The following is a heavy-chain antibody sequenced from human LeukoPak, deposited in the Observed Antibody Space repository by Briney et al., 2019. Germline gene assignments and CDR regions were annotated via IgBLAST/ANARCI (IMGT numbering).Heavy chain of an antibody. CDR1: GGSISSHY. J-gene: IGHJ4*01. D-gene: IGHD5-18*01. CDR3: ATIKRGSIYGYFDF. V-gene: IGHV4-59*11. CDR2: VFDTGRT. Sequence: SETLSLTCTVSGGSISSHYWTWIRQPPGKGLEWIGYVFDTGRTKDNPSLKSRLTLSADTSKNQLSLRLSSVTAADTAVYYCATIKRGSIYGYFDFWDRGILVTVSS.